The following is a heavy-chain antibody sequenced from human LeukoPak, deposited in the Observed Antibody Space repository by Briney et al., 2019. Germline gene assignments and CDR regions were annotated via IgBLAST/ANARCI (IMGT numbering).Heavy chain of an antibody. D-gene: IGHD2-2*01. CDR3: ARGPVVPAAIPYYYYMDV. CDR2: IYTSGST. V-gene: IGHV4-61*02. J-gene: IGHJ6*03. CDR1: GGSISSGSYY. Sequence: SETLSLTCTVSGGSISSGSYYWSWIRQPAWKGLEWIGRIYTSGSTNYNPSLKSRVTISVDTSKNQFSLKLSSVTAADTAVYYCARGPVVPAAIPYYYYMDVWGKGTTVTVSS.